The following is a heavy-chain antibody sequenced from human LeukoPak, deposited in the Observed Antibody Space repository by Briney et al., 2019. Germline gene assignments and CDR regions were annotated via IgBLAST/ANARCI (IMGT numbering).Heavy chain of an antibody. Sequence: SETLSLTCAVSGGSISSSSSNCWTWVRQPPGKGLEWIGEIYYSGATNYNPSLKSRVTMLLDKSNNQFSLKLNSVTAADTAVYYCARNGGNSDFDYWGQGTLVTVSS. D-gene: IGHD4-23*01. CDR3: ARNGGNSDFDY. J-gene: IGHJ4*02. V-gene: IGHV4-4*02. CDR2: IYYSGAT. CDR1: GGSISSSSSNC.